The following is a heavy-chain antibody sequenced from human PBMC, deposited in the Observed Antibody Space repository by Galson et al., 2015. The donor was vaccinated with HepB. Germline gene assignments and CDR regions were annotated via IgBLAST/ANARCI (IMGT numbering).Heavy chain of an antibody. CDR1: GFTFSPYG. CDR2: ISASGDNT. J-gene: IGHJ4*02. V-gene: IGHV3-23*01. Sequence: SLRLSCAASGFTFSPYGMHWVRQAPGKGLEWVSAISASGDNTYYADYVKGRFTISRDNSKDTLYLQMNSLRAEDTAVYYCAKRASDSNDFRFYFDFWGQGTLVAVSS. CDR3: AKRASDSNDFRFYFDF. D-gene: IGHD3-22*01.